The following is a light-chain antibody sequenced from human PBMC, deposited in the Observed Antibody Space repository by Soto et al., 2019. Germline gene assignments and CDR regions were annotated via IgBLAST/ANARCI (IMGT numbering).Light chain of an antibody. CDR1: STDFVSYNR. J-gene: IGLJ1*01. CDR2: EAS. Sequence: QSALTQPPSVSGSPGQSVTISCTGTSTDFVSYNRVSWYQQPPGTAPKLIIYEASNRPSGVPDRFSGSKSGNTASLTISGLQAADGAGYYCSLWTGEDTYVLGTGIKVTVL. V-gene: IGLV2-18*01. CDR3: SLWTGEDTYV.